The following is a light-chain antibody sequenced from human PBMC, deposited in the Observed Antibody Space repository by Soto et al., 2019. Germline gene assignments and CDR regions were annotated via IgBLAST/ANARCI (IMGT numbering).Light chain of an antibody. Sequence: QSALTQPASVSGSPGQSITISCTGTSSDVDDYNYVSWYQQHPGKAPKLIISDVSSRPSGISNRFSGSKSGNTASLTISGLQAEDEADYYCSSYPSTNAVVLFGGGTMLTVL. V-gene: IGLV2-14*03. CDR2: DVS. CDR3: SSYPSTNAVVL. CDR1: SSDVDDYNY. J-gene: IGLJ2*01.